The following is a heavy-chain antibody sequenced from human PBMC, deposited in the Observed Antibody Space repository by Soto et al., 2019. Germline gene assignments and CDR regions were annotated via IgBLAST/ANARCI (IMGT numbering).Heavy chain of an antibody. CDR3: VRTSLVVAAATREDY. V-gene: IGHV3-74*01. D-gene: IGHD2-15*01. CDR2: INSDGSST. J-gene: IGHJ4*02. Sequence: EVQLVESGGGLVQPGGSLRLSCAASGFPFSSSWMHWVRQAPGKGRVWASRINSDGSSTSYADSVKGRFTISRDNAKNTLYLQMNSLRAEDTAVYYCVRTSLVVAAATREDYWGQGTLVTVSS. CDR1: GFPFSSSW.